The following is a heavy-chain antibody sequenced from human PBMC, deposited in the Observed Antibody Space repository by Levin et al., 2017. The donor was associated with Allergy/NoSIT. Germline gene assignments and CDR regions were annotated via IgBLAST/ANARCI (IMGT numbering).Heavy chain of an antibody. D-gene: IGHD1/OR15-1a*01. J-gene: IGHJ6*03. CDR3: TTSKFYWNNYFYYYYMDV. Sequence: KSSETLSLTCVVSGYSISSGYYWGWIRQSPGKGLEWIGSIFHTGNTYYNPSLQSRVTISVDTSKNPFSLKLGSVTAADTAVYYCTTSKFYWNNYFYYYYMDVWGKGTTVTVSS. CDR2: IFHTGNT. V-gene: IGHV4-38-2*01. CDR1: GYSISSGYY.